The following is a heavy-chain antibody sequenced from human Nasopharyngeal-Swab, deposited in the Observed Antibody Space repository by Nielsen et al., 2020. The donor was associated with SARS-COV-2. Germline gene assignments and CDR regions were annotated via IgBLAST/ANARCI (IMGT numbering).Heavy chain of an antibody. CDR2: TFFSGNT. J-gene: IGHJ4*02. CDR1: GDSISSYNYF. V-gene: IGHV4-39*01. CDR3: ARHKPKNLVQLWSYFFDH. D-gene: IGHD1-1*01. Sequence: GSLRLSCTISGDSISSYNYFWAWIRQPPGKGLEWIATTFFSGNTYYNPSLKSRVTLSVDTSKNQFSLRLNSLTAADTAMYYCARHKPKNLVQLWSYFFDHWGQGAQVTVSS.